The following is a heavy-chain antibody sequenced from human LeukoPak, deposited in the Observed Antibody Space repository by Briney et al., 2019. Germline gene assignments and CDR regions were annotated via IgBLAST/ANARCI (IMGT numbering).Heavy chain of an antibody. CDR1: GFTFSSYA. CDR3: AKDEWLYYYDSSGYYPDAFDI. D-gene: IGHD3-22*01. J-gene: IGHJ3*02. CDR2: ISGSGGST. Sequence: GGSLRLSCAASGFTFSSYAMSWVRQAPGKGLEWVSAISGSGGSTYYADSVKGRFTISRDNSKNTLYLQMNSLRAEDTAVYYCAKDEWLYYYDSSGYYPDAFDIWGQGTMVTVSS. V-gene: IGHV3-23*01.